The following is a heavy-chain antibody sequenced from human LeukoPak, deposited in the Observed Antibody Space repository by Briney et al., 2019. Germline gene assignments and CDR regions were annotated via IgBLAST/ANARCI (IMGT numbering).Heavy chain of an antibody. Sequence: ETLSLTCTVSGGSISRYYWSWIRQPPGQGLEWIGYIYYSGSTNYTPSLKSRVTISVDTSKNQFSLKLSSVTAADTAVYYCARAGLSLYGGNGPFDYGGQGTLVTVSS. J-gene: IGHJ4*02. CDR2: IYYSGST. CDR1: GGSISRYY. CDR3: ARAGLSLYGGNGPFDY. V-gene: IGHV4-59*01. D-gene: IGHD4-23*01.